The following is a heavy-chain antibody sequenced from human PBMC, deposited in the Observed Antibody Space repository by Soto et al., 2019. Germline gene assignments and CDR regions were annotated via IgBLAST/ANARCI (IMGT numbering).Heavy chain of an antibody. J-gene: IGHJ6*02. V-gene: IGHV3-23*01. CDR1: GFAFSSYA. Sequence: GGSLRLSCAASGFAFSSYAMSWVRQAPGKGLEWVSAISGSGGSTYYADSVKGRFTISRDNSKNTLYLQMNSLRAEDTAVYYCAKVDYDILTGPYGMDVWGQGTTVTVSS. D-gene: IGHD3-9*01. CDR2: ISGSGGST. CDR3: AKVDYDILTGPYGMDV.